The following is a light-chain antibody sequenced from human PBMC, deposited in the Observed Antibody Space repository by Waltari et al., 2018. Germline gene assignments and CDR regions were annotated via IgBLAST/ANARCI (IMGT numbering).Light chain of an antibody. Sequence: QSALTQPASVSGSPGQSITVSCIGTRNDIGSYNFVPWFQQHPGRAPKLMIYDVSERPLGVSNRFSGSKSGNTASLTISGLQAEYEADYYCFSYAGSNSFAFGGGTRVTVL. CDR2: DVS. J-gene: IGLJ2*01. CDR3: FSYAGSNSFA. CDR1: RNDIGSYNF. V-gene: IGLV2-23*02.